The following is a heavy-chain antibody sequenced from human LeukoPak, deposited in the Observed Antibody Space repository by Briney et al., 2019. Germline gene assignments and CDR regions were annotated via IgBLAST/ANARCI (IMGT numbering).Heavy chain of an antibody. CDR3: VRDGGVSGYDLLDY. D-gene: IGHD5-12*01. Sequence: GGSLRLSCTASGFIFSNYWMTWVRQAPGKGLEWVAHINQDGSKEYYIDSVKARFSISRDNARNSLSLQMNSLRAEDTAVYYCVRDGGVSGYDLLDYWGQGTLVTVSS. CDR2: INQDGSKE. J-gene: IGHJ4*02. CDR1: GFIFSNYW. V-gene: IGHV3-7*01.